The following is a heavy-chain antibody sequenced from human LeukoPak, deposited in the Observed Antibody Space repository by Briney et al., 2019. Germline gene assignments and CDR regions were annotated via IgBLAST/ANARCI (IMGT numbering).Heavy chain of an antibody. D-gene: IGHD5-24*01. V-gene: IGHV1-69*05. Sequence: SVKVSCKASGGTFSSYAISWVRQAPGQGLEWMGGIIPIFGTANYAQKFQGRVTITTDESTSTAYMELSSLRSEDTAVYYCATGRDGYTPGLVDYWGQGTLVTVSS. J-gene: IGHJ4*02. CDR1: GGTFSSYA. CDR3: ATGRDGYTPGLVDY. CDR2: IIPIFGTA.